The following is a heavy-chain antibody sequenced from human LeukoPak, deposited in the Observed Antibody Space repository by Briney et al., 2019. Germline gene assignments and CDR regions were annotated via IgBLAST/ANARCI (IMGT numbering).Heavy chain of an antibody. J-gene: IGHJ4*02. Sequence: ASVKVSCKVSGYTLTELSMHWVRQAPGKGLEWMGGFDPEDGETIYAQKFQGTVTMTEDTSTDTAYMELSSLRSEDTAVYYCATTPYYYDSSGSGYYWGQGTLVTVSS. V-gene: IGHV1-24*01. CDR2: FDPEDGET. CDR3: ATTPYYYDSSGSGYY. D-gene: IGHD3-22*01. CDR1: GYTLTELS.